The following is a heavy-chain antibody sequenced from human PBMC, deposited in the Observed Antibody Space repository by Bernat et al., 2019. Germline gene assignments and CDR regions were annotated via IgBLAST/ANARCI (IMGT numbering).Heavy chain of an antibody. Sequence: QVQLVESGGGLVKPGGSLRLSCAASGFTFSDYYMSWIRQAPGKGLDCVSYISSSSYTNYADSVKGRFTISRDNAKNSLYLQMNSLRAEDTAVYYCARGTSTSAPYMDVWGKGTTVTVSS. V-gene: IGHV3-11*05. CDR2: ISSSSYT. J-gene: IGHJ6*03. CDR1: GFTFSDYY. CDR3: ARGTSTSAPYMDV.